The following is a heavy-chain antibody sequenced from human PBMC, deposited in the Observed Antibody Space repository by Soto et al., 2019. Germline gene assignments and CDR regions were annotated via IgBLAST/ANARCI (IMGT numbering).Heavy chain of an antibody. CDR1: GGTFSSYA. CDR3: ASGELSITSNYYYYGMDV. D-gene: IGHD3-10*01. J-gene: IGHJ6*02. CDR2: IIPIFGTA. V-gene: IGHV1-69*06. Sequence: SVKVSCKASGGTFSSYAISWVRQAPGQGLEWMGGIIPIFGTANYAQKFQGRVTIIADKSTSTAYMELSSLRSEDTAVYYCASGELSITSNYYYYGMDVWGQGTTVTVSS.